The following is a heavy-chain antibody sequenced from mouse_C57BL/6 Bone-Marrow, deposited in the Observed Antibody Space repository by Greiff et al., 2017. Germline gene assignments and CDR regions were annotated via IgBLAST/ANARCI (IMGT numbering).Heavy chain of an antibody. CDR3: ARHYYGSSFYAMDY. CDR1: GYTFTSYW. D-gene: IGHD1-1*01. CDR2: IDPSDSYT. V-gene: IGHV1-50*01. J-gene: IGHJ4*01. Sequence: QVQLQQPGAELVKPGASVKLSCKASGYTFTSYWMQWVKQRPGQGLEWIGEIDPSDSYTNYNQKFKGKAPLTVDTSSSTAYMQLSSLTSEHSAVYYCARHYYGSSFYAMDYLGQGTSVTVSS.